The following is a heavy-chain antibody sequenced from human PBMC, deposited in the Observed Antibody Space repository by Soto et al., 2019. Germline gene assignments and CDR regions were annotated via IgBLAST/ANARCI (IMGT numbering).Heavy chain of an antibody. D-gene: IGHD3-10*01. CDR2: INAGNGNT. Sequence: ASVKGSWKASGGTLSSCAMRWGRQAPGQRLEWMGWINAGNGNTKYSQKFQGRVTITRDTSASTAYMELSSLRSEDTAVYYCARNLLWFGELSQVYFDYWGQGTLVTVSS. V-gene: IGHV1-3*01. CDR1: GGTLSSCA. J-gene: IGHJ4*02. CDR3: ARNLLWFGELSQVYFDY.